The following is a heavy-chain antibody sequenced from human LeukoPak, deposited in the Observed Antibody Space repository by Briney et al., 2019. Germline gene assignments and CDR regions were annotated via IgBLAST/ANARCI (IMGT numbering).Heavy chain of an antibody. CDR2: AYHDGYYGNSQ. CDR1: GFTFSSYG. Sequence: GGSLRLSCIASGFTFSSYGMHWVRQAPGKGLEWVAVAYHDGYYGNSQYYADSVKGRFTISRDNSKNTLSLQMNSLRAEDTAVYYCARDRGITGYLDYWGQGTLVTVSS. D-gene: IGHD1-20*01. CDR3: ARDRGITGYLDY. J-gene: IGHJ4*02. V-gene: IGHV3-33*01.